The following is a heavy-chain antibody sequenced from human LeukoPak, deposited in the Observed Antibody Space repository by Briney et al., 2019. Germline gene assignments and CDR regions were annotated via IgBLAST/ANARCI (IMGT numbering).Heavy chain of an antibody. V-gene: IGHV3-9*01. CDR2: ISWNSGSI. Sequence: TGGSLRLSCAASGFTFDDYAMHWVRQAPGKGLEWVSGISWNSGSIGYADSVKGRFTISRDNAKNSLYLQMNSLRAEDTAVYYCVRDPEDYFDCWGQGTLVTVSS. CDR3: VRDPEDYFDC. CDR1: GFTFDDYA. J-gene: IGHJ4*02.